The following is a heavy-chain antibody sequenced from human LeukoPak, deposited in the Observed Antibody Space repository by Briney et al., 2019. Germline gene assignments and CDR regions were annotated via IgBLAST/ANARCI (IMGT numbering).Heavy chain of an antibody. J-gene: IGHJ4*02. CDR2: IYSGGST. CDR1: GFTVSSNY. D-gene: IGHD2-21*02. V-gene: IGHV3-66*01. Sequence: PGGSLRLSCAASGFTVSSNYMSWVRQAPGKGLEWVSAIYSGGSTYYADSVKGRFTISRDNSKNTLYLQMNSLRAEDTAVYYCARDDTYCGGDCYSKGFDYWGQGTLVTVSS. CDR3: ARDDTYCGGDCYSKGFDY.